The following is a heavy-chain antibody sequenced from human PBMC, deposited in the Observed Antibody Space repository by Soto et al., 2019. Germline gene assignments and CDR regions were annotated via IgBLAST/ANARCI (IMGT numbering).Heavy chain of an antibody. Sequence: AETLSLTCTVSGGSISSYYWSWIRQPPGKGLEWIGYIYYSGSTNYNPSLKSRVTISVDTSKNQFSLKLSSVTAADTAVYYCARGWGAFGYYYYGMDVWGQGTTVTVSS. D-gene: IGHD1-26*01. V-gene: IGHV4-59*01. J-gene: IGHJ6*02. CDR3: ARGWGAFGYYYYGMDV. CDR2: IYYSGST. CDR1: GGSISSYY.